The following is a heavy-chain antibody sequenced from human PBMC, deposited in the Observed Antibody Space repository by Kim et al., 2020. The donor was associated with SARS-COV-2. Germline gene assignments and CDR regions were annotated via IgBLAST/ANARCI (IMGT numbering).Heavy chain of an antibody. V-gene: IGHV4-59*01. CDR2: IYYSGST. J-gene: IGHJ6*03. CDR3: ARGMVVPSPHYYMDV. Sequence: SETLSLTCTVSGGSISNYYWSWIRQPPGKGLEWIGYIYYSGSTNYNPSLKSRVTISVDTSKNQFSLKLSSVTAADTAVYYCARGMVVPSPHYYMDVWGKG. CDR1: GGSISNYY. D-gene: IGHD2-2*01.